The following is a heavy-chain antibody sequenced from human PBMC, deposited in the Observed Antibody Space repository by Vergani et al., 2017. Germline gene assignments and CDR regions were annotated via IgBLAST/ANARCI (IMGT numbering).Heavy chain of an antibody. CDR1: GGSFSGYY. D-gene: IGHD2-2*01. V-gene: IGHV4-34*01. CDR3: ARSRYCSSTSCYYGWFDP. J-gene: IGHJ5*02. Sequence: QVQLPQWGAGLLKPSETLSLTCAVYGGSFSGYYWSWIRPPPGRGLEWIGEINHSGSTNYNPSLKSRVTISVDTSKNQFSVKLSSVTAADTAVYYCARSRYCSSTSCYYGWFDPWGQGTLVTVSS. CDR2: INHSGST.